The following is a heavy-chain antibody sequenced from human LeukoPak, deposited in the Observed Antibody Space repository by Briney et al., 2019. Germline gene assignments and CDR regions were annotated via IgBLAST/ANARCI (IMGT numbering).Heavy chain of an antibody. CDR1: GGSFSCYY. V-gene: IGHV4-34*01. Sequence: SETLSLTCAVYGGSFSCYYWSWIRQPPGKGLEWIGEINHSGSTNYNPSLKSRVTISVDTSKNQFSLKLSSVTAADTAVYYCARGGYYYDSSGLHYWGQGTLVTVSS. CDR3: ARGGYYYDSSGLHY. D-gene: IGHD3-22*01. J-gene: IGHJ4*02. CDR2: INHSGST.